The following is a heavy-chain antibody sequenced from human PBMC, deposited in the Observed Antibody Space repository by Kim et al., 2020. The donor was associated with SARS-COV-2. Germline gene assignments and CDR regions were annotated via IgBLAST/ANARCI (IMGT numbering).Heavy chain of an antibody. Sequence: GGSLRLSCVASGFTFSDYAMHWVRQAPGKGLEWVAVMSYDGHNEYYSDSVKGRFTISRDNSNNALFLQMKSLRTDDTGLYYCARAENWGGVSGCDYWGSGPLVTVSS. CDR2: MSYDGHNE. CDR3: ARAENWGGVSGCDY. V-gene: IGHV3-30-3*01. CDR1: GFTFSDYA. J-gene: IGHJ4*02. D-gene: IGHD7-27*01.